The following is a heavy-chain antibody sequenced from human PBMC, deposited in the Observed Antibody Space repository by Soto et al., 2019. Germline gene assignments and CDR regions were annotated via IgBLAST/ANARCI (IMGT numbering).Heavy chain of an antibody. CDR1: GGSFSGYY. J-gene: IGHJ6*02. CDR3: ARVGSGYCSSTSCYGLARYYYGMDV. CDR2: INHSGST. D-gene: IGHD2-2*01. V-gene: IGHV4-34*01. Sequence: LSETLSLTCAVYGGSFSGYYWSWIRQPPGKGLEWIGEINHSGSTNYNPSLKSRVTISVDTSKNQFSLKLSSVTAADTAVYYCARVGSGYCSSTSCYGLARYYYGMDVWGQGTTVTVSS.